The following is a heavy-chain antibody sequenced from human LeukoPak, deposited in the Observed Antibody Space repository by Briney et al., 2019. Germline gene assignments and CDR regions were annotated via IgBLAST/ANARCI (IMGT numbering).Heavy chain of an antibody. CDR3: ARGYYEHHYFDY. CDR2: ISGYVGTT. Sequence: PGGSLRLSCAASGFTFASFAMSWVRKVPGKGLEWVSSISGYVGTTYYADSVKGRFTISRDNSKNMVYLQMNSLRVEDTAVYYCARGYYEHHYFDYWGQGTLVTVSS. D-gene: IGHD3-22*01. V-gene: IGHV3-23*01. CDR1: GFTFASFA. J-gene: IGHJ4*02.